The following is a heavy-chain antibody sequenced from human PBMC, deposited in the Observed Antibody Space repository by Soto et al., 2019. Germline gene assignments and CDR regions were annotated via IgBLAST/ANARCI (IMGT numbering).Heavy chain of an antibody. CDR1: GLTFRDHN. CDR2: ISSWSFAAM. J-gene: IGHJ4*02. CDR3: ARGLYSDKRDASRFFDS. Sequence: PGGSLRLSCAASGLTFRDHNMNWVRQAPGKGLEWVSYISSWSFAAMYYADSVKGRFTVSRDNARNSLYLQMDSLRDEDTAVYYCARGLYSDKRDASRFFDSWGQGTLVTVSS. V-gene: IGHV3-48*02. D-gene: IGHD3-22*01.